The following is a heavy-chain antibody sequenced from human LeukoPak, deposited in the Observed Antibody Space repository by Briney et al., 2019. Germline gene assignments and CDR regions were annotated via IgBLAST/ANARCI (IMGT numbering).Heavy chain of an antibody. CDR3: AKPYDYSNYGHYGMDV. CDR2: ISGSGSST. V-gene: IGHV3-23*01. CDR1: GFTFSNYA. J-gene: IGHJ6*02. Sequence: GSLRLSCAASGFTFSNYAINWVRQAPGKGLEWVSAISGSGSSTYYADSVKSRFTISRDNSKNTLYLQMNSLRAEDTAVYYCAKPYDYSNYGHYGMDVWGQGTTVTVSS. D-gene: IGHD4-4*01.